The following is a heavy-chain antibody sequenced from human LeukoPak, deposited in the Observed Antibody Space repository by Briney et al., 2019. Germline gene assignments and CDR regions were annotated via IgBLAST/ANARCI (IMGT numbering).Heavy chain of an antibody. V-gene: IGHV1-2*02. D-gene: IGHD3-3*01. CDR3: ARWVLEWPLFDP. Sequence: ASVKVSCKASGYTFTGYYMHRVRQAPGQGLEWMRWINPNSGGTNYAQKLQGRVTMTTDTSTSTAYMELRSLRSDDTAVYYCARWVLEWPLFDPWGQGTLVTVSS. J-gene: IGHJ5*02. CDR2: INPNSGGT. CDR1: GYTFTGYY.